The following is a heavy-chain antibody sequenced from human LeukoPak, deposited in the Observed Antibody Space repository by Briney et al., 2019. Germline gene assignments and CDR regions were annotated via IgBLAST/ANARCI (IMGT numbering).Heavy chain of an antibody. CDR1: GGSISSSY. J-gene: IGHJ4*02. V-gene: IGHV4-59*08. CDR2: IYYTGST. CDR3: ARVLSGNSDY. Sequence: SETLSLTCTVSGGSISSSYWSWIRQPPGKGLEWIGYIYYTGSTNYNPSLKSRVTISVDTSKNQFSLKLSSVTAADTAVYYCARVLSGNSDYWGQGTLVTVSS. D-gene: IGHD4-23*01.